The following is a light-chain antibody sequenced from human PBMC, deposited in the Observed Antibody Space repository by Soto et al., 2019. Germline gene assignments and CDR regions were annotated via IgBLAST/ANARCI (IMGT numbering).Light chain of an antibody. V-gene: IGLV2-8*01. CDR1: SSDVGAYIY. CDR3: ISYAGNHNLV. J-gene: IGLJ2*01. CDR2: EVN. Sequence: QSALTQPPSASGSPGQSVTISCTGTSSDVGAYIYVSWYQQHPGTAPKLIIYEVNKRPSGVPDRFSGSSSGNTASLTVSGLQPEDADDYYCISYAGNHNLVFGGGTKVTVL.